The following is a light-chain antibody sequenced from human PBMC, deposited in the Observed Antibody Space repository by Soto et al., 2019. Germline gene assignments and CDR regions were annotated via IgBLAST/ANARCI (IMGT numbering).Light chain of an antibody. J-gene: IGKJ4*02. V-gene: IGKV3-20*01. CDR1: QTVSSSY. Sequence: EIVLTQSPGTLSLSPGERATLSCRASQTVSSSYLAWYQQKPGQAPRLLIYGASNRATGIPDRFGGSGSGADFTLTISRLEPEDFAVDYCQQYGSSARTFGVGTKVDI. CDR2: GAS. CDR3: QQYGSSART.